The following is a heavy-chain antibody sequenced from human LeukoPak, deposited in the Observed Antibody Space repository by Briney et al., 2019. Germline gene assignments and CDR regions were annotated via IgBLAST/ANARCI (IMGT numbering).Heavy chain of an antibody. Sequence: GGSLRLSCETSGFTFHSFAMSWVRQAPGKGLQWVASLKGSAGDTYLEDSLRGRFTISRENTKKTLYLQMNSLRVEDTAVYYCAKDGAGGAVAKYWGQGTLVTVSS. J-gene: IGHJ4*02. V-gene: IGHV3-23*01. CDR2: LKGSAGDT. CDR3: AKDGAGGAVAKY. D-gene: IGHD6-19*01. CDR1: GFTFHSFA.